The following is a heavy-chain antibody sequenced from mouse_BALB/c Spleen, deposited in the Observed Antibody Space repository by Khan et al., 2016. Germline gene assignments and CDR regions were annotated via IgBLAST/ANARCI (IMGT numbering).Heavy chain of an antibody. CDR2: ISYSGST. J-gene: IGHJ3*01. V-gene: IGHV3-2*02. CDR1: GYSITSDYA. Sequence: VQLQESGPGLVKPSQSLSLTCTVTGYSITSDYAWNWIRQFPGNKLEWMGYISYSGSTSYNPSLKSRISITRDTSKNQFFLQLNSVTTEDTATYYCARGLARAYWGQGTLVTVSA. CDR3: ARGLARAY. D-gene: IGHD4-1*01.